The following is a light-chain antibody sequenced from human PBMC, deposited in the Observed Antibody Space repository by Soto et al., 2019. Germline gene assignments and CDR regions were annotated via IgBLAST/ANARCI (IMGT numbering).Light chain of an antibody. CDR2: GAS. CDR1: QSVSSSY. J-gene: IGKJ1*01. V-gene: IGKV3-20*01. CDR3: QQYNTSPRT. Sequence: DIVMTQYPATLSLSPGERATLSCRASQSVSSSYLAWYQQKPGQAPRLLIYGASSRATGIPDRFSGSGSGTDFTLTISRLEPEDFAVYYCQQYNTSPRTFGQVTNVDIK.